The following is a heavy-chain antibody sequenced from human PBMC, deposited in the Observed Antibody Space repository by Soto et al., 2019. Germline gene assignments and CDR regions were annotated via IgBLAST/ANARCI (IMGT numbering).Heavy chain of an antibody. D-gene: IGHD3-10*01. Sequence: PGGSLRLSCAASGFTFSSYGMHWVRQAPGKGLEWVAVIWYDGSNKYYADSVKGRFTISRDNSKNTLYLQMNSLRAEDTAVYYCARGPLYYYGSGSYYTPLNYWGQGTLVTVSS. CDR3: ARGPLYYYGSGSYYTPLNY. CDR1: GFTFSSYG. J-gene: IGHJ4*02. V-gene: IGHV3-33*01. CDR2: IWYDGSNK.